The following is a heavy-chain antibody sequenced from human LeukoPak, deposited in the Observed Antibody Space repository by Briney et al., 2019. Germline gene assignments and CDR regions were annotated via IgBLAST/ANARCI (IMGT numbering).Heavy chain of an antibody. V-gene: IGHV3-33*01. CDR2: IWYDGSNK. CDR1: GFTFSSYG. D-gene: IGHD3-10*01. J-gene: IGHJ4*02. CDR3: ARDQRDYYGSGTYYTY. Sequence: GGSLRLSCAASGFTFSSYGMHWVRQAPGKGLEWVAVIWYDGSNKYYADSVKGRFTISRDNTKNTVYLQMNTLRAEDTAVYYCARDQRDYYGSGTYYTYWGQGTLVTVSS.